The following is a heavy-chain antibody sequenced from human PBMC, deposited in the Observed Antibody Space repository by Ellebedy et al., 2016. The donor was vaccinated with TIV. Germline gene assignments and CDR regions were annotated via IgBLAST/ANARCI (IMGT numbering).Heavy chain of an antibody. CDR3: ALNWNDSHVGGMDV. J-gene: IGHJ6*02. D-gene: IGHD1-1*01. CDR1: GVTFSSYS. V-gene: IGHV3-48*01. CDR2: ISSRSSTI. Sequence: PGGSLRLSCAASGVTFSSYSLNWVRQAPGKGLVWVSYISSRSSTIYYADSVKGRFTISGDNAKNSLYLQTNSLRAEDKAVYYCALNWNDSHVGGMDVWGQGTTVTVSS.